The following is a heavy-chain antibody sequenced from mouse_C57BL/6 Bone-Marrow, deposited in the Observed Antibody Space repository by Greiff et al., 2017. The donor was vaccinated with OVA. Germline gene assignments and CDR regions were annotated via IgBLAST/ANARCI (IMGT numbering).Heavy chain of an antibody. V-gene: IGHV5-6*01. J-gene: IGHJ2*01. CDR2: ISSGGSYT. Sequence: EVKLVESGGDLVKPGGSLKLSCAASGFTFSSYGMSWVRQTPDKRLEWVATISSGGSYTCYPDSVKGRFTISRDNAKNTLYLQMSSLKSEDTAMYYCARHDYYGSSYYYFDYWGQGTTLTVSS. CDR1: GFTFSSYG. D-gene: IGHD1-1*01. CDR3: ARHDYYGSSYYYFDY.